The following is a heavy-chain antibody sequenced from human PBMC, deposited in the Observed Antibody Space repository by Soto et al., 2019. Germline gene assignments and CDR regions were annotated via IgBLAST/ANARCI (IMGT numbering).Heavy chain of an antibody. CDR2: VYYTGGA. CDR1: GGFIAKSHSF. V-gene: IGHV4-39*01. J-gene: IGHJ4*02. CDR3: LRVVEAASRHTHFDS. Sequence: SETLSLTCDISGGFIAKSHSFWGWVRHPPGKGMEFIGSVYYTGGAYYNPSLNSRVTVSVDTSKNQLSLRVNSVTAADSAVYYCLRVVEAASRHTHFDSWGQGILLTASS. D-gene: IGHD3-22*01.